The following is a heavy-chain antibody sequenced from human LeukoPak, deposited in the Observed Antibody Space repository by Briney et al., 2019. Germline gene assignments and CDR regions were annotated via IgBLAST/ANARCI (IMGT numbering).Heavy chain of an antibody. J-gene: IGHJ4*02. CDR1: GFTFSSYA. Sequence: HPGRSLRLSCAASGFTFSSYAMHWVRQAPGKGLEWVAVISYDGSNKYYADSVKGRFTISRDNSKNTLYLQMNSLRAEDTAVYYCARAGSGSYYRLPNDYWGQGTLITVSS. CDR3: ARAGSGSYYRLPNDY. V-gene: IGHV3-30-3*01. CDR2: ISYDGSNK. D-gene: IGHD3-10*01.